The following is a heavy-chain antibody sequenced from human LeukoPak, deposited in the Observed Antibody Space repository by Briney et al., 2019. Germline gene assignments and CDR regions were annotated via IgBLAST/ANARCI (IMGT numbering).Heavy chain of an antibody. V-gene: IGHV1-8*02. D-gene: IGHD3-10*01. CDR2: MNPNSGNT. Sequence: ASVKVSCKASGYTFTSYGISWVRQAPGQGLEWMGWMNPNSGNTGYAQKFQGRVTMTRNTSISTAYMELSSLRSEDTAVYYCARGVPLWFGELMENWGQGTLVTVSS. CDR3: ARGVPLWFGELMEN. CDR1: GYTFTSYG. J-gene: IGHJ4*02.